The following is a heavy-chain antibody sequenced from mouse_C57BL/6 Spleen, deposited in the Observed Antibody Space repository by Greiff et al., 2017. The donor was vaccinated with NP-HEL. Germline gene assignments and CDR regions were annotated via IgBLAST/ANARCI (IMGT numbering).Heavy chain of an antibody. V-gene: IGHV1-64*01. CDR3: ARGGLTGTGFAY. D-gene: IGHD4-1*01. CDR1: GYTFTSYW. Sequence: VQLQQPGAELVKPGASVKLSCKASGYTFTSYWMHWVKQRPGQGLEWIGMIHPNSGSTNYNEKFKSKATLTVDKSSSTAYMQLSSLTSEDSAVYYCARGGLTGTGFAYWGQGTLVTVSA. CDR2: IHPNSGST. J-gene: IGHJ3*01.